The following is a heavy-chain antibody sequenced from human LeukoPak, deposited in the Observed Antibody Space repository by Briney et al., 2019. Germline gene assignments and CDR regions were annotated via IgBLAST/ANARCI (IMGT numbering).Heavy chain of an antibody. J-gene: IGHJ1*01. V-gene: IGHV3-7*01. D-gene: IGHD6-13*01. Sequence: PGGSLRLSCAASRFTFSTYWMTWVRQAPGKGLEWVANIKEDGSEKYYVDSVRGRFTISRDNAKNSLYLQMNSLRAEDTAVYYCARDPPLITAAGSRYFQHWGQGTLVTVSS. CDR2: IKEDGSEK. CDR1: RFTFSTYW. CDR3: ARDPPLITAAGSRYFQH.